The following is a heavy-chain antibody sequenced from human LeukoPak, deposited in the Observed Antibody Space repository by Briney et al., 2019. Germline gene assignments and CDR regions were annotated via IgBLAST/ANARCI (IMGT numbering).Heavy chain of an antibody. Sequence: SETLSLTCTVSGGSISSSSYYWGWIRQPPGKGLEWIGSIYYSGSTYYNPSLKSRVTISVDTSKNQFSLKLSSVTAADTAVYYCARVGRGYSYGYWFDPWGQGTLVTVSS. CDR2: IYYSGST. CDR1: GGSISSSSYY. V-gene: IGHV4-39*01. CDR3: ARVGRGYSYGYWFDP. J-gene: IGHJ5*02. D-gene: IGHD5-18*01.